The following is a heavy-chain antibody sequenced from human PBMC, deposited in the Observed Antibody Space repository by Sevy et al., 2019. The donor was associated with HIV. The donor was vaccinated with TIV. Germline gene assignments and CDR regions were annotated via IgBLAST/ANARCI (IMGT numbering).Heavy chain of an antibody. CDR2: ISYDGSKK. V-gene: IGHV3-30*09. Sequence: GGSLRRSCAASGFTFSSYALLWVRQAPGKGLEWVSLISYDGSKKYYSDSVKGRFAISRDESKTTLFLQMNSLRSEDTAIYYCARVGVSYCTDDCYHRFDYWGRRTLVTVSS. CDR3: ARVGVSYCTDDCYHRFDY. CDR1: GFTFSSYA. J-gene: IGHJ4*01. D-gene: IGHD2-21*02.